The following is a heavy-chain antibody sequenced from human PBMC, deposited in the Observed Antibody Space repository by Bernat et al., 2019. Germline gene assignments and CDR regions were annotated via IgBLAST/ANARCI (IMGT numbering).Heavy chain of an antibody. CDR1: GFSFSTYG. CDR3: TTGPIVVVPAANDAFDI. CDR2: IKSKTDGGTT. J-gene: IGHJ3*02. Sequence: VQLVESGGGVVQPGRSLRLSCAASGFSFSTYGIQWVRQAPGKGLEWVGRIKSKTDGGTTDYAAPVKGRFTISRDDSKNTLYLQMNSLKTEDTAVYYCTTGPIVVVPAANDAFDIWGQGTMVTVSS. D-gene: IGHD2-2*01. V-gene: IGHV3-15*01.